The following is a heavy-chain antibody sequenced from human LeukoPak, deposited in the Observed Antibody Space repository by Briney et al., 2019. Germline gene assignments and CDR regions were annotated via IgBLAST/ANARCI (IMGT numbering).Heavy chain of an antibody. Sequence: PSETLSLTCNVSGVSVSTSHWNWIRQRPGKGLEWIGCLSYTGKTDYNPSLKSRVSISLGSSNNHSSLKLTSVTAADTAVYYYYSEGYFEPFDHWGQGILVTVSS. CDR3: YSEGYFEPFDH. CDR2: LSYTGKT. D-gene: IGHD2/OR15-2a*01. V-gene: IGHV4-59*02. CDR1: GVSVSTSH. J-gene: IGHJ4*02.